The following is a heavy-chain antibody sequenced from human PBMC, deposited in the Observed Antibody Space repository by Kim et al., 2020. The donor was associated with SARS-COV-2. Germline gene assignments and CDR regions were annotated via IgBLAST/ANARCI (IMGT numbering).Heavy chain of an antibody. CDR2: ST. Sequence: STNTNPSMNRAVTLSVETSKNHFSLRLSSVTAADTAVYYCARVGRYRFDSWGQGTLVTVSS. CDR3: ARVGRYRFDS. D-gene: IGHD5-18*01. J-gene: IGHJ4*02. V-gene: IGHV4-34*09.